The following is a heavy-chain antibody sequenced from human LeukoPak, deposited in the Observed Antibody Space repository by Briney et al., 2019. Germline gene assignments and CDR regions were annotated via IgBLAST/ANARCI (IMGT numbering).Heavy chain of an antibody. CDR2: IKQDGSEK. D-gene: IGHD6-13*01. V-gene: IGHV3-7*03. CDR3: ARRGNRLAGAGTDY. CDR1: GFTFSSYW. Sequence: TGGSLRLSCAASGFTFSSYWMSWVRQAPGKGLEWVANIKQDGSEKYYVDSVKGRFTISRDNAKNSLFLQMNSLRAEDTAVYYCARRGNRLAGAGTDYWGQGTLVTVSS. J-gene: IGHJ4*02.